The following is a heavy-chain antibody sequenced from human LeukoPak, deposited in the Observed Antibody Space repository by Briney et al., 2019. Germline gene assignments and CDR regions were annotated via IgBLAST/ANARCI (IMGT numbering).Heavy chain of an antibody. CDR1: GFTFSNYA. D-gene: IGHD2-2*01. CDR3: AKGRLGSSTQFDY. J-gene: IGHJ4*02. CDR2: ISGSGGST. V-gene: IGHV3-23*01. Sequence: GGSLRLSCAASGFTFSNYAMNWVRQAPGKGLEWVSAISGSGGSTYYADSVKGRFTISRDNSKNTLYLQMNSLRAEDTAVYYCAKGRLGSSTQFDYRGQGTLVTVSS.